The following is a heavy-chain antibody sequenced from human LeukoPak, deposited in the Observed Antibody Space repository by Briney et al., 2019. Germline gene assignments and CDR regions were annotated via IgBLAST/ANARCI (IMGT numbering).Heavy chain of an antibody. D-gene: IGHD3-10*01. V-gene: IGHV4-30-4*01. CDR1: GGSISSGDYY. CDR3: ARYPLWFGGSYFDY. CDR2: IYYSGST. Sequence: PSETLSLTCTVSGGSISSGDYYWSWIRQPPGKGLEWIGYIYYSGSTYYNPSLKSRVTISVDTSKNQFSQKLSSVTAADTAVYYCARYPLWFGGSYFDYWGQGTLVTVSS. J-gene: IGHJ4*02.